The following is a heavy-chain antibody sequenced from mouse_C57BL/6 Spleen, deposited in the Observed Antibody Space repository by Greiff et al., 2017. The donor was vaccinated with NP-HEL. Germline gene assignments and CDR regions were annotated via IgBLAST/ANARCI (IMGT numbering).Heavy chain of an antibody. D-gene: IGHD2-4*01. CDR1: GYTFTDYN. J-gene: IGHJ4*01. CDR2: INPNNGGT. Sequence: EVQLQQSGPELVKPGASVKMSCKASGYTFTDYNMHWVKQSHGKSLEWIGYINPNNGGTSYNQKFKGKATLTVNKSSSTAYMELRSLTSEDSAVYYCARYRYDFQYYYAMDYWGQGTSVTVSS. CDR3: ARYRYDFQYYYAMDY. V-gene: IGHV1-22*01.